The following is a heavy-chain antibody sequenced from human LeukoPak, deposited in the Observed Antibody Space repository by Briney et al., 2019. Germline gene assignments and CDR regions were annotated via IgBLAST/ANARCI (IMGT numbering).Heavy chain of an antibody. Sequence: SETLSLTCAVYGGSFSGYYWSWIRQPPGKGLEWIGEINHSGSTNYNPSLKSRVTISVDTSRNQFSLKLSSVTAADTAVYYCARGFQQLTRYFDYWGQGTLVTVSS. J-gene: IGHJ4*02. CDR2: INHSGST. D-gene: IGHD6-13*01. CDR1: GGSFSGYY. CDR3: ARGFQQLTRYFDY. V-gene: IGHV4-34*01.